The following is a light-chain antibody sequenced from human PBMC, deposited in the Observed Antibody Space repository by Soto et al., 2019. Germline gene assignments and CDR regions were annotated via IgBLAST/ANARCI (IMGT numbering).Light chain of an antibody. CDR1: QSIANN. V-gene: IGKV3-15*01. CDR3: QQYNNWLPMYT. Sequence: DIVVTQSPATLSVSPGERATLSCRASQSIANNLAWYQQKPGQAPRLLIYSASTRATGIPARFSGGGSGTEFALTISSLQSEDFAVYYCQQYNNWLPMYTFGQGTKLEI. J-gene: IGKJ2*01. CDR2: SAS.